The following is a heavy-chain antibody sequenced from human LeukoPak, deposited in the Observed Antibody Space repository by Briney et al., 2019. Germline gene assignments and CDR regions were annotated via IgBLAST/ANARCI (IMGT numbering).Heavy chain of an antibody. D-gene: IGHD1-1*01. CDR1: GFTFSSYE. CDR3: AREGGERYYFDY. CDR2: ISSSGSTI. Sequence: PGGSLRLSCAASGFTFSSYEMNWVRQAPGKGLEWVSYISSSGSTIYYADSVKGRFTISRDNAKNSLYLQMNSLRAEDTAVYYCAREGGERYYFDYWGQGTLVTVSS. V-gene: IGHV3-48*03. J-gene: IGHJ4*02.